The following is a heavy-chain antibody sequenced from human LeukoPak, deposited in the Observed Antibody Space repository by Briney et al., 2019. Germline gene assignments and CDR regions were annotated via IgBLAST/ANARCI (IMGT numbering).Heavy chain of an antibody. CDR1: GYTLSSYG. J-gene: IGHJ4*02. CDR3: ARDQYDSVWGSHRPYFDY. V-gene: IGHV1-18*01. CDR2: ISVYTGNT. Sequence: GASVKVSCKASGYTLSSYGISWVRQAPVQGLEWMGWISVYTGNTNYAQKFQGRLIVTTDTSTSTAHMELRSLTSDDTAVYYCARDQYDSVWGSHRPYFDYWGQGTLVTVSS. D-gene: IGHD3-16*02.